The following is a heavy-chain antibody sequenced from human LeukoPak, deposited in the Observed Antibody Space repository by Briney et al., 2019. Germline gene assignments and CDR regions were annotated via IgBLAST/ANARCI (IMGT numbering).Heavy chain of an antibody. D-gene: IGHD2-15*01. CDR3: ARYSHFSVAATLELHAFDI. Sequence: SETLSLTCTVSGGSISSSSYYWGWIRQPPGKGLEWIGSIYYSGSTYYNPSLKSRVTISVDTSKNQFSLKLSSVSAADTAVYYCARYSHFSVAATLELHAFDIWGQGTMVTVSS. V-gene: IGHV4-39*07. CDR2: IYYSGST. CDR1: GGSISSSSYY. J-gene: IGHJ3*02.